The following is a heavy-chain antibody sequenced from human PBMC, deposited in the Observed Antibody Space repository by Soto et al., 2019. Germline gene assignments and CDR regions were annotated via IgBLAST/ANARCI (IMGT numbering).Heavy chain of an antibody. CDR3: AKDQGSSWYEIDY. J-gene: IGHJ4*02. Sequence: PGGSLRLSCAASGFTFSNYAVTWVRQAPGKGLEWVSTISGSGGSTYYADSVKGRFTISRDNSKNTLYLQMNSLRVEDTAVYYCAKDQGSSWYEIDYWGQGTLVTVS. D-gene: IGHD6-13*01. CDR2: ISGSGGST. CDR1: GFTFSNYA. V-gene: IGHV3-23*01.